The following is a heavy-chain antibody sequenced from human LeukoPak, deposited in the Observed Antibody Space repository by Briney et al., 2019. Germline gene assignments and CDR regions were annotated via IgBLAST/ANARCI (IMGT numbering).Heavy chain of an antibody. CDR2: IIPIFGTA. V-gene: IGHV1-69*05. CDR3: AGDARRIAARPGGHYYYYYYMDV. D-gene: IGHD6-6*01. J-gene: IGHJ6*03. Sequence: SVKVSCKASGGTFSSYAISWVRQAPGQGLEWMGGIIPIFGTANYAQKFQGRVTITTDESTSTAYMELSSLRSEDTAVYYCAGDARRIAARPGGHYYYYYYMDVWGKGTTVTVSS. CDR1: GGTFSSYA.